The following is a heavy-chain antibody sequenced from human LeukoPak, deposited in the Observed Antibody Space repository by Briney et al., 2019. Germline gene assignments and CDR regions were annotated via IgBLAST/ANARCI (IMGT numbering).Heavy chain of an antibody. CDR2: ISSSGSTI. J-gene: IGHJ4*03. CDR3: ARDPGFTTAAASRGGY. CDR1: GGSISSYY. Sequence: LSLTCTVSGGSISSYYWSWIRQPPGKGLEWVSYISSSGSTIYYADSVKGRFTISRDNAKNSLYLQMNSLRAEDTAVYYCARDPGFTTAAASRGGYWGHGNIVSVSS. V-gene: IGHV3-11*04. D-gene: IGHD6-13*01.